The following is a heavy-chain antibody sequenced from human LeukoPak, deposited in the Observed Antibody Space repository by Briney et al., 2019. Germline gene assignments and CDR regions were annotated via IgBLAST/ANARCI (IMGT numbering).Heavy chain of an antibody. CDR1: GGSISSSSYF. CDR3: AGGRDYVWGSYRYFYYFDY. CDR2: IYTSGST. Sequence: SETLSLTCTVSGGSISSSSYFWGWIRQPPGKGLEWIGRIYTSGSTNYNPSLKSRVTISVDTSKNQFSLKLSSVTAADTAVYYCAGGRDYVWGSYRYFYYFDYWGQGTLVTVPS. D-gene: IGHD3-16*02. J-gene: IGHJ4*02. V-gene: IGHV4-61*02.